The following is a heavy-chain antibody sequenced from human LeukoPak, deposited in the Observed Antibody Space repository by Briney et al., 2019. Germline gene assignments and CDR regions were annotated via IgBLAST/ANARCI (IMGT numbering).Heavy chain of an antibody. D-gene: IGHD1-26*01. CDR2: IYHSGST. CDR3: ARSYELLAEYFQH. V-gene: IGHV4-30-2*01. CDR1: GGSISSGGYY. Sequence: SETLSLTCTVSGGSISSGGYYWSWIRQPPGKGLEWIGYIYHSGSTYYNPSLKSRVTISVDRSKNQFSLKLSSVTAADTAVYYCARSYELLAEYFQHWGQGTLVTVSS. J-gene: IGHJ1*01.